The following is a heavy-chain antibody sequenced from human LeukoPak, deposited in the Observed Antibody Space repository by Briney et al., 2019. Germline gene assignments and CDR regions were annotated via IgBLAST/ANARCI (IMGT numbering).Heavy chain of an antibody. Sequence: GESLKISFKGSGYRFTNYWIGWVRQMPGKGLEWMGMLYPGDSGARFSPSFQGRVTMSVDRSINTAYLQWSSPRASDTAMYYCATSREVAASHAFDIWGQGTVVTVSS. D-gene: IGHD6-19*01. CDR1: GYRFTNYW. V-gene: IGHV5-51*01. CDR2: LYPGDSGA. CDR3: ATSREVAASHAFDI. J-gene: IGHJ3*02.